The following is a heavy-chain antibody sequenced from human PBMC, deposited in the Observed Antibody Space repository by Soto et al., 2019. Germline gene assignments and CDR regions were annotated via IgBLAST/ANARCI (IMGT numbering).Heavy chain of an antibody. V-gene: IGHV1-3*01. Sequence: ASVKVSCKASGYTFTSYAMHWVRQAPGQRLEWMGWINSGNGNTKYSQKFQGRVTITRDTSASTAYMELSSLRSEDTAVYYCARDMGYCSSSSCYNPLFEDRGQGTLVTVSS. J-gene: IGHJ4*02. CDR1: GYTFTSYA. CDR3: ARDMGYCSSSSCYNPLFED. D-gene: IGHD2-2*02. CDR2: INSGNGNT.